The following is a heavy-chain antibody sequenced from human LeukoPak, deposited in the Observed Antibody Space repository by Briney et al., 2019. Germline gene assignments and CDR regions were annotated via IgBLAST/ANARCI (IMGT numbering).Heavy chain of an antibody. CDR3: ARTQWLVKWYYFDY. V-gene: IGHV4-59*01. Sequence: PSETLSLTCTVSGGSISSYYWSWIRQPAGKGLEWIGYIYYSGSTNYNPSLKSRVTISVDTSKNQFSLKLSSVTAADTAVYYCARTQWLVKWYYFDYWGQGTLVTVSS. CDR1: GGSISSYY. CDR2: IYYSGST. D-gene: IGHD6-19*01. J-gene: IGHJ4*02.